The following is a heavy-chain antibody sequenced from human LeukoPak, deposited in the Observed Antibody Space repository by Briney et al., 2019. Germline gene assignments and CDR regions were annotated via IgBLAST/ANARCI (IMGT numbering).Heavy chain of an antibody. CDR2: TYYRSKWYN. D-gene: IGHD3-16*01. V-gene: IGHV6-1*01. Sequence: SRALSLTCGMSGDSGSSNSAAWSLIRLSASGRLGWLGRTYYRSKWYNDYAVSVKSRITINPDTSKNQCSLQLNSVPPEDTAVYYCARGGGTGPFDYWGQGTLVTDSS. CDR3: ARGGGTGPFDY. J-gene: IGHJ4*02. CDR1: GDSGSSNSAA.